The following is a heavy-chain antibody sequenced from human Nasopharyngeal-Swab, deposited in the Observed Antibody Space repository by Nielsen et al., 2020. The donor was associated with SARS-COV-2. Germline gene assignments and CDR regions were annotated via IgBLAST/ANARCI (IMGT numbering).Heavy chain of an antibody. V-gene: IGHV3-43*01. CDR1: GFTFSRYW. CDR2: ISWDGGST. Sequence: GESLKISCAASGFTFSRYWMNWVRQAPGKGLEWVSLISWDGGSTYYADSVKGRFTISRDNSKNSLYLQMNSLRTEDTALYYCAKWGNYYDSSGVDAFDIWGQGTMVTVSS. D-gene: IGHD3-22*01. J-gene: IGHJ3*02. CDR3: AKWGNYYDSSGVDAFDI.